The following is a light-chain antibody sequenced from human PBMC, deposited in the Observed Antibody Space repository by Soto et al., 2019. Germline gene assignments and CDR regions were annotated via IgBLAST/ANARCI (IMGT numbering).Light chain of an antibody. CDR3: RSYTSSSTLVV. J-gene: IGLJ2*01. V-gene: IGLV2-14*01. CDR1: STDVGGYNY. CDR2: EIN. Sequence: QSVLTQPASVSGSPGQSITISCTGTSTDVGGYNYVSWYQQHPGKAPKLMIYEINNRPSGVSNRFFGSKSGNTASLTISGLQAEDEADYYCRSYTSSSTLVVFGGGTKLTVL.